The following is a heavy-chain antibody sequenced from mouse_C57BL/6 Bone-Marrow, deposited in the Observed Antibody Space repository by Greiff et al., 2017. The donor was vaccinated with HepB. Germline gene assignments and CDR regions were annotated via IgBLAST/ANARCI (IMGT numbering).Heavy chain of an antibody. J-gene: IGHJ1*03. V-gene: IGHV10-1*01. CDR1: GFSFNTYA. D-gene: IGHD1-1*01. CDR2: IRSKSNNYAT. Sequence: EVMLVESGGGLVQPKGSLKLSCAASGFSFNTYAMNWVRQAPGKGLEWVARIRSKSNNYATYYADSVKDRVTISRDDSESMLYLQMNNLKTEDTAMYYCVPITTVVASWYFDVWGTGTTVTVSS. CDR3: VPITTVVASWYFDV.